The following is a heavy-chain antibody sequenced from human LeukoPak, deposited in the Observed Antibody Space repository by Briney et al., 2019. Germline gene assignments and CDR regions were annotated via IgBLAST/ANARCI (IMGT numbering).Heavy chain of an antibody. V-gene: IGHV3-23*01. Sequence: PGRSLGLSCAAAVFTFSSYAMSQTPQAEANGLEGVSVISGSGGSTYYAHSVKGRFTISRDNSKNALYLQMNSLRAEDTAVYYCAKDYVMVREVIAGRYFDYWGQGTLVTVSS. CDR1: VFTFSSYA. CDR2: ISGSGGST. D-gene: IGHD3-10*01. CDR3: AKDYVMVREVIAGRYFDY. J-gene: IGHJ4*02.